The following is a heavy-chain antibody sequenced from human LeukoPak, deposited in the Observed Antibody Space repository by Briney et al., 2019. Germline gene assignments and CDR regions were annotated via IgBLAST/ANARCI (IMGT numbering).Heavy chain of an antibody. CDR1: GYTFTGYY. Sequence: GSVKVSCKASGYTFTGYYMHWVRQAPGQGLEWMGWISAYNGNTNYAQKLQGRVTMTTDTSTSTAYMELRSLRSDDTAVYYCARDTDGYSYGFPGEFDYWGQGTLVTVSS. J-gene: IGHJ4*02. D-gene: IGHD5-18*01. CDR2: ISAYNGNT. CDR3: ARDTDGYSYGFPGEFDY. V-gene: IGHV1-18*04.